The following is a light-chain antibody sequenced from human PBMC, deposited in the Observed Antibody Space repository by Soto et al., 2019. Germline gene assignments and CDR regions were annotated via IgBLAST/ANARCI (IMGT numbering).Light chain of an antibody. V-gene: IGKV3-15*01. CDR1: QSVSSN. Sequence: EIVLTLSPATLSVSPGERATLSCRASQSVSSNLAWYQQKPGQAPRLLIYGASTRATGFPARFSGSGSGTDFTLTISSLQSEDFAVYYCQQYNNWPWTFGQGTKVDIK. CDR2: GAS. J-gene: IGKJ1*01. CDR3: QQYNNWPWT.